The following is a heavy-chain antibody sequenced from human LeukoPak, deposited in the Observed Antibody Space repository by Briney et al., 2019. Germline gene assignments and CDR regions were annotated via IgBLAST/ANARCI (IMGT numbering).Heavy chain of an antibody. D-gene: IGHD6-19*01. V-gene: IGHV4-34*01. Sequence: SETLSLTCAVYGGSFSGYYWSWIRQPPGKGLEWIGEINHSGSTNYNPSLKSRVTISVDTSKNQFSLKLNSVTAADTAVYYCARQTSGYYYMDVWGKGTTVTVSS. J-gene: IGHJ6*03. CDR3: ARQTSGYYYMDV. CDR1: GGSFSGYY. CDR2: INHSGST.